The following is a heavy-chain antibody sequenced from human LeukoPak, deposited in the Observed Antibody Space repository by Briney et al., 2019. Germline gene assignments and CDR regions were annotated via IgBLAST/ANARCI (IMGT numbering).Heavy chain of an antibody. Sequence: PSETLSLTCSVSGGSISGYYWSWIRQPPGRGLEWIGYIYYSGSTYYNPSLKSRVTISVDLSKNQFSLKLSSVTAADTAVYYCARAPYSSSSVDYWGQGTLVTVSS. J-gene: IGHJ4*02. V-gene: IGHV4-59*12. CDR2: IYYSGST. D-gene: IGHD6-6*01. CDR1: GGSISGYY. CDR3: ARAPYSSSSVDY.